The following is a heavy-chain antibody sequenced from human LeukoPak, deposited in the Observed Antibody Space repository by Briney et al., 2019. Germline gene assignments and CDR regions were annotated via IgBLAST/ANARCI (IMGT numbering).Heavy chain of an antibody. J-gene: IGHJ4*02. Sequence: GGSLRLSCAASGFIFSNYVMHWVRQPPGKGLEWVAVISYDGSNKYYADSVKGRFTTSRDNSKNTLYLQMNSLRAEDTAVYYCARGWDRDCTSTSCYIAYNWGQGTLVSVSS. D-gene: IGHD2-2*02. V-gene: IGHV3-30-3*01. CDR3: ARGWDRDCTSTSCYIAYN. CDR2: ISYDGSNK. CDR1: GFIFSNYV.